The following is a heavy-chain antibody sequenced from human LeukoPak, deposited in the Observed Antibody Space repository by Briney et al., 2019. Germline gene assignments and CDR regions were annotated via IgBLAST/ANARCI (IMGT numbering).Heavy chain of an antibody. Sequence: ASVKVSCKTAGYTFTDCYMHWVRQAPGQGLEWMGWINPNSGGTKYAQKFQGRVTMTRDTSINTAYMELSRLTYDDTAVYYCVGLPRYNWNEPLDYWGQGTLVTVSS. D-gene: IGHD1-20*01. CDR3: VGLPRYNWNEPLDY. CDR2: INPNSGGT. V-gene: IGHV1-2*02. CDR1: GYTFTDCY. J-gene: IGHJ4*02.